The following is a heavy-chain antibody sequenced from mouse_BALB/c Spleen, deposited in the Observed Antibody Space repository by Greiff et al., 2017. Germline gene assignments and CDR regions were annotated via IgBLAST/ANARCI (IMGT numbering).Heavy chain of an antibody. Sequence: VQLQQSGAELAKPGASVKMSCKASGYTFTSYWMHWVKQRPGQGLEWIGYINPSTGYTEYNQKFKDKATLTADKSSSTAYMQLSSLTSEDSAVYYCARSYYDYDDGAGAAFDYWGQGTTLTVSS. CDR1: GYTFTSYW. CDR2: INPSTGYT. V-gene: IGHV1-7*01. D-gene: IGHD2-4*01. J-gene: IGHJ2*01. CDR3: ARSYYDYDDGAGAAFDY.